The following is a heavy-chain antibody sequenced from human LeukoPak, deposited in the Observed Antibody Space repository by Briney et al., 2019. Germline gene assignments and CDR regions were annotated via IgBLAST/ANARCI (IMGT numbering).Heavy chain of an antibody. CDR2: ISPNTGGT. D-gene: IGHD5-12*01. V-gene: IGHV1-2*02. J-gene: IGHJ4*02. Sequence: GASVKVSCKASGYTFTGYYMHWVRQAPGQGLEWLGWISPNTGGTHYAQNFQDRVTMTRDTSISTAYMDLSRLRSDDTAVYYRARDRGYSGYDVWGQGTLVTVSS. CDR1: GYTFTGYY. CDR3: ARDRGYSGYDV.